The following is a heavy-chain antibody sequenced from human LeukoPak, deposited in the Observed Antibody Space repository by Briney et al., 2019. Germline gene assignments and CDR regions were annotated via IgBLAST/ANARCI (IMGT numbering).Heavy chain of an antibody. CDR2: IYWNDDK. J-gene: IGHJ4*02. CDR1: GFSLSTSGVG. V-gene: IGHV2-5*01. Sequence: MKSGPTLVNPTQTLTLTCTFSGFSLSTSGVGVGWIRQPPGKALEWLALIYWNDDKRYIPSLKSRLTITKDTSKNQVVLTMTNMDPVDTATHYCAREEYYYDSSGYPYYFDYWGQGTLVTVSS. D-gene: IGHD3-22*01. CDR3: AREEYYYDSSGYPYYFDY.